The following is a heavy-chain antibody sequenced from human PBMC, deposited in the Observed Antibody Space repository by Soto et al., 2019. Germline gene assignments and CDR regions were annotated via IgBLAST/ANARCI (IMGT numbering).Heavy chain of an antibody. J-gene: IGHJ4*02. Sequence: PGGSLRLSCAASGFTFNTWMHWVRQAPGEGLVWVSSIDSDGSITSYADSVKGRFTISRDNAKNTLYLQMNSLRAEDTAVYYCATLGLKQAFWGQGTLVTVSS. CDR3: ATLGLKQAF. CDR1: GFTFNTW. D-gene: IGHD1-26*01. CDR2: IDSDGSIT. V-gene: IGHV3-74*01.